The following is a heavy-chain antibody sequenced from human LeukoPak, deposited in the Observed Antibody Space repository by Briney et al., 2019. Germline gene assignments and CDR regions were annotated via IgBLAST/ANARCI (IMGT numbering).Heavy chain of an antibody. D-gene: IGHD2-15*01. CDR3: ARDLREYCSGGSCYYFDY. Sequence: PGRSLRLSCAASGFTFSSYGMHWVRQAPGKGLEWVAVIWYDGSNKYYADSVKGRFTISRDNSKNTLYLQMNSLRAEDTAVYYCARDLREYCSGGSCYYFDYWGQGTLVTVSS. CDR2: IWYDGSNK. J-gene: IGHJ4*02. CDR1: GFTFSSYG. V-gene: IGHV3-33*01.